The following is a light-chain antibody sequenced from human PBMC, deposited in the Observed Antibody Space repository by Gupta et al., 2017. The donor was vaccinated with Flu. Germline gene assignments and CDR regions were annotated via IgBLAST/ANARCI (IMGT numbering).Light chain of an antibody. CDR1: QSLNSW. Sequence: DIPMTQSPSPPSSFLGDRVIITCRASQSLNSWLAWYQQKPGKAPKLLIFKTSNLESGVPSRFSGSGSGTEFTLTISSLQPDDFATYYCQQYSNNPLTFGPGTEVDLK. CDR2: KTS. V-gene: IGKV1-5*03. CDR3: QQYSNNPLT. J-gene: IGKJ3*01.